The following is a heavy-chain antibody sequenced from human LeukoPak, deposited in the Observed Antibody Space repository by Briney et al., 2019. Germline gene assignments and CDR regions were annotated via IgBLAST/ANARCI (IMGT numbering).Heavy chain of an antibody. J-gene: IGHJ4*02. D-gene: IGHD6-13*01. Sequence: PGGSLRLSCAASGFTFSSYDMHWVRQPTGKGLEWVSGIGTAGDTCYPGSVKGRFTISRENAKNSLYLQMNSLRAGDTAVYYCTRGADGFDYWGQGTLVTVSS. V-gene: IGHV3-13*04. CDR3: TRGADGFDY. CDR1: GFTFSSYD. CDR2: IGTAGDT.